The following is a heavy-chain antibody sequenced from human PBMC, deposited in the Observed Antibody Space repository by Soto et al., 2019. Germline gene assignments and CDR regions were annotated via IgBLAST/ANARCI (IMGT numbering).Heavy chain of an antibody. CDR3: ARGSGSWHFDY. V-gene: IGHV4-59*01. CDR2: IYYSGST. Sequence: SETLSLTCTVSGGSISSYYWSWIRQPPGKGLEWIGYIYYSGSTNYNPSLKSRVTISVDTSKNQFSLKLSSVTAADTAVYYCARGSGSWHFDYWGQGTLVTVSS. D-gene: IGHD1-26*01. CDR1: GGSISSYY. J-gene: IGHJ4*02.